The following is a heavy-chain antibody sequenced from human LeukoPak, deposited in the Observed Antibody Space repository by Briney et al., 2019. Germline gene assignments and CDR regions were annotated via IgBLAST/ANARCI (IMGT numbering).Heavy chain of an antibody. J-gene: IGHJ5*02. CDR3: ARGGDYDFWSGNLIGFDP. Sequence: SETLSLTCTVSGGSISSGGYYWSWIRQHPGKGLEWIGYIYYSGSTYYNPSLKSRVTISVDTSKNQFSLKLSSVTAADTAVYYCARGGDYDFWSGNLIGFDPWGQGTLVTVSS. D-gene: IGHD3-3*01. CDR2: IYYSGST. CDR1: GGSISSGGYY. V-gene: IGHV4-31*03.